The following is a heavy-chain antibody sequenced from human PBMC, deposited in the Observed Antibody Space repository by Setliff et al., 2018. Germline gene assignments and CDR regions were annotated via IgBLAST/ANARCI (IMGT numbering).Heavy chain of an antibody. J-gene: IGHJ4*02. CDR3: ARVSEPNDY. CDR2: IKQDGSEK. CDR1: GFTFSTYW. Sequence: PGGSLRLSCAASGFTFSTYWMSWVRQAPGKGLEWVANIKQDGSEKYYVDSVKGRFSISRDNAKNSLYLQMNSLRAEDTAVYYCARVSEPNDYWGQGTLVTAPQ. V-gene: IGHV3-7*03.